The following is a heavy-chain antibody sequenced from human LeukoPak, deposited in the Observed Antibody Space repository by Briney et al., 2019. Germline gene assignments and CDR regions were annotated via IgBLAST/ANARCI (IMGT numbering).Heavy chain of an antibody. CDR2: INHSGST. CDR1: GGSITSYY. CDR3: ASLVGQRLFQRPFDY. J-gene: IGHJ4*02. Sequence: SETLSLTCTVSGGSITSYYWSWIRQPAGKGLEWIGEINHSGSTYYNPSLKSRVTISVDTSKNQFSLKLSSVTAADTAVYYCASLVGQRLFQRPFDYWGQGTLVTVSS. D-gene: IGHD6-25*01. V-gene: IGHV4-59*04.